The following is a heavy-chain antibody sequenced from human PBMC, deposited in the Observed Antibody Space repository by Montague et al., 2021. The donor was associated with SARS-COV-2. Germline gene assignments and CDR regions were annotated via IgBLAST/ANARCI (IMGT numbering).Heavy chain of an antibody. CDR3: ARDRGLSGFYGYDPLYFYGMDV. CDR2: IYESGST. D-gene: IGHD5-12*01. Sequence: SETLSLTCTVSGASIRDYYWSWIRQPPGKGLEWIGYIYESGSTKSNPSLTSRLIMSVDTSRNQFSLTLSSVTTADTAVYYCARDRGLSGFYGYDPLYFYGMDVGRQETTVIVTS. CDR1: GASIRDYY. V-gene: IGHV4-59*01. J-gene: IGHJ6*01.